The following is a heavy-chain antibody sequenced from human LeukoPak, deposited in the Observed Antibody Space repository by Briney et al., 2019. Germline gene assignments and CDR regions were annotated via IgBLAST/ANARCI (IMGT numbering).Heavy chain of an antibody. Sequence: GRSLRLSCAASRFTFSSYAMHWVRQAPGKGLEWVAVISYDGSNKYYADSVKGRFTISRDNSKNTLYLQMNSLRAEDTAVHYCARVPDTVSGMDVWGQGTTVTVSS. CDR3: ARVPDTVSGMDV. CDR1: RFTFSSYA. J-gene: IGHJ6*02. V-gene: IGHV3-30-3*01. CDR2: ISYDGSNK. D-gene: IGHD4-17*01.